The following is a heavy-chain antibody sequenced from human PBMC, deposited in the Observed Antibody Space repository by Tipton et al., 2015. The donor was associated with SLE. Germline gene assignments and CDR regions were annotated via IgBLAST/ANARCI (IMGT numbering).Heavy chain of an antibody. D-gene: IGHD3/OR15-3a*01. CDR1: GYIFTNYC. CDR3: VADGAATYTGLDF. J-gene: IGHJ4*02. CDR2: INPGDGSR. Sequence: QSGAEVKKPGASVKISCKTSGYIFTNYCLLWVRQAPGQGLEWMGRINPGDGSRTYAQTLYDRPTMTTDTSTTTLYMDRSNLRSGDTAVYYCVADGAATYTGLDFWGQGTLVTVSS. V-gene: IGHV1-46*04.